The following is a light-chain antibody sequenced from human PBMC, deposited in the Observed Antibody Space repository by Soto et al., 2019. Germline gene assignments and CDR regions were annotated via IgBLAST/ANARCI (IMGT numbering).Light chain of an antibody. CDR3: QVWHSTNEHPHVV. J-gene: IGLJ2*01. CDR2: GNT. Sequence: QSVLTQPPSVSGAPGQRVSISCTGSSTNIGAGYGVHWYQQRPGTAPKLLIIGNTIRPSGVPDRFSASTSGTSASLAITGLLAEDQADFYCQVWHSTNEHPHVVFGGGTKVTVL. V-gene: IGLV1-40*01. CDR1: STNIGAGYG.